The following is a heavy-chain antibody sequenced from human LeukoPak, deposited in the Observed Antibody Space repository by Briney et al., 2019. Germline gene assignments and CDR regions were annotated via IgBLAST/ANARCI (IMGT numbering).Heavy chain of an antibody. Sequence: GGSLRLSCAASGFTFSGRWMSWLRQAPGKGLEWVANINQDGTDKYYVDSVKGRFTISRDNAKNSLYLQMNSLRVEDTAIYYCAKDPSPYCGGDCYFDCWGQGTLVTVSS. CDR1: GFTFSGRW. CDR3: AKDPSPYCGGDCYFDC. V-gene: IGHV3-7*03. J-gene: IGHJ4*02. D-gene: IGHD2-21*02. CDR2: INQDGTDK.